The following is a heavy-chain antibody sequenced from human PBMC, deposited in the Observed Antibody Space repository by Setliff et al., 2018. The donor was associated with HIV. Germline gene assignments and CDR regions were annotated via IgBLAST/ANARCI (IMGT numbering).Heavy chain of an antibody. V-gene: IGHV4-39*07. CDR2: VSYSGST. J-gene: IGHJ4*02. Sequence: SETLSLTCTVSGGSLSSGTYYWGWIRQPPGKGLEWIGSVSYSGSTLYNPSLKSRVTISVDTSKNQFSLRLSSVNAADTAVYYCARVLEQVVSDYWGQGTLVTVSS. CDR1: GGSLSSGTYY. D-gene: IGHD6-6*01. CDR3: ARVLEQVVSDY.